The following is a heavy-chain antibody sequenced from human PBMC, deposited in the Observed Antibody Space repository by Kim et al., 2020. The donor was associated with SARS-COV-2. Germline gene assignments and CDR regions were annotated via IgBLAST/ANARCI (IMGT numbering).Heavy chain of an antibody. V-gene: IGHV4-34*01. D-gene: IGHD6-19*01. Sequence: SETLSLTCAVYGGSFSGYYWSWIRQPPGKGLEWIGEINHSGSTNYNPSLKSRVTISVDTSKNQFSLKLSSVTAADTAVYYCARGQSSGWNYYYYGMDVWG. CDR1: GGSFSGYY. CDR3: ARGQSSGWNYYYYGMDV. CDR2: INHSGST. J-gene: IGHJ6*01.